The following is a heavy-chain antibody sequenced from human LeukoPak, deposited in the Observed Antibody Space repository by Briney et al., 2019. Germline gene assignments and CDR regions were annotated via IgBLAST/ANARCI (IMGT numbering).Heavy chain of an antibody. CDR3: TTEYYASGALTPIDY. D-gene: IGHD2/OR15-2a*01. CDR1: GFIFSNAW. CDR2: IKSKADGGTT. Sequence: GGSLRLSCTASGFIFSNAWMSWLRQAPGKGLEWVGRIKSKADGGTTDYAAPVKGRFTISKDDSKNTLYLQMNSLKSEDTAVYYCTTEYYASGALTPIDYWGQGTLVTVSS. V-gene: IGHV3-15*01. J-gene: IGHJ4*02.